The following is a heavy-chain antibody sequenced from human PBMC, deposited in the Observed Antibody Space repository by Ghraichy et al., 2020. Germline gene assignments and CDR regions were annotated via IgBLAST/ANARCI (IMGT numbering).Heavy chain of an antibody. J-gene: IGHJ4*02. V-gene: IGHV3-23*01. CDR2: ICVGGSSK. Sequence: GGSLRLSCAASGFTFSSYAMSWVRQAPGKGLEWVSAICVGGSSKYYADSVKGRFTISRDNSKNTLYLQMNSLRAEDTAVYYCAKESSCVDGYNEYYFDFWGQGTLVTVSS. CDR1: GFTFSSYA. CDR3: AKESSCVDGYNEYYFDF. D-gene: IGHD5-24*01.